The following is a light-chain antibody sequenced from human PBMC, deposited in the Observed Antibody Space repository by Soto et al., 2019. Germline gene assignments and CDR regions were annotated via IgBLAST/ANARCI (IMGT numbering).Light chain of an antibody. CDR3: QQDNHWPPLT. Sequence: EIVMTQSPATLSVSPGERATLSCRASQSVSSNLAWYQQKPGQAPRLLIYGASTRATGIPARFSGSGSGTEFTLTISSLQSEDFAVYYCQQDNHWPPLTFGGGTKVEIK. CDR1: QSVSSN. CDR2: GAS. V-gene: IGKV3-15*01. J-gene: IGKJ4*01.